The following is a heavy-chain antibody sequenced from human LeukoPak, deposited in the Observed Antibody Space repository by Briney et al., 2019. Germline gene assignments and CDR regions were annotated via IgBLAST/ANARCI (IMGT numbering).Heavy chain of an antibody. CDR2: MNPNSGNT. D-gene: IGHD1-7*01. V-gene: IGHV1-8*01. J-gene: IGHJ6*02. CDR1: GYTFTSYD. CDR3: ARGTDWNSPVGMDV. Sequence: GASVKVSCKASGYTFTSYDINWVRQATGQGLEWMGWMNPNSGNTGYAQKFQGRVTMTGNTSISTAYVELSSLRSEDTAVYYCARGTDWNSPVGMDVWGQGTTVTVSS.